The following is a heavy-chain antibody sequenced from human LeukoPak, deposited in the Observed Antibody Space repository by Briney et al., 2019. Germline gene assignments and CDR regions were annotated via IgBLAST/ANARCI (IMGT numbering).Heavy chain of an antibody. V-gene: IGHV3-23*01. J-gene: IGHJ4*02. Sequence: GGSLRLSCAASGFTFSSYGMSWVRQAPRKGLEWVSAISGSGGSTYYAGSVKGRFTISRDNSKNTLYLQMNSLRAEDTAVYYCAKDRDLPKVAGSPVKPDDYWGQGTLVTVSS. CDR2: ISGSGGST. D-gene: IGHD4-11*01. CDR3: AKDRDLPKVAGSPVKPDDY. CDR1: GFTFSSYG.